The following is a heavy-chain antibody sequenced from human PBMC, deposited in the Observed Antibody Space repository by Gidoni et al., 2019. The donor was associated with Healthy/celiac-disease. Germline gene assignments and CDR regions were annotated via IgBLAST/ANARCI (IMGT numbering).Heavy chain of an antibody. V-gene: IGHV3-23*01. CDR3: AKALTYSSGWWDAFDI. Sequence: EVQLLESGGGLVQPGGSLRRHCAASGFTFSSYAMSWVRQAPGKGLEWVSASSGSGGSTYYADSVKGRFTISRDDSKNTLYLQMNSLRAEDTAVYYCAKALTYSSGWWDAFDIWGQGTMVTVSS. CDR2: SSGSGGST. J-gene: IGHJ3*02. CDR1: GFTFSSYA. D-gene: IGHD6-19*01.